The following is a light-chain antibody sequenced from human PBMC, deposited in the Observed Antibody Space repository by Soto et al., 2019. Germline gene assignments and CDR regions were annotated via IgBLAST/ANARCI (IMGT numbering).Light chain of an antibody. J-gene: IGKJ1*01. Sequence: EIQMTQSPSTLSGSVGDRVTITCGASQTISSWLSWYQQKPGKAPKLLIYKASTLKSGVPSRFSGSGSGTEFTLTISSLQPDDFATYYCQHYNSYSEAFGQGTKVDI. V-gene: IGKV1-5*03. CDR3: QHYNSYSEA. CDR2: KAS. CDR1: QTISSW.